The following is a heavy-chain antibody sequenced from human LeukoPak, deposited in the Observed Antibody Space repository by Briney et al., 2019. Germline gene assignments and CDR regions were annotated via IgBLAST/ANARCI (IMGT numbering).Heavy chain of an antibody. CDR3: TTYTGILGFDY. D-gene: IGHD7-27*01. CDR1: GFTFSSYS. J-gene: IGHJ4*02. CDR2: IHPTEGTT. V-gene: IGHV3-23*01. Sequence: GGSLRLSCAASGFTFSSYSMNWVRQAPGKGLKWVSAIHPTEGTTFYADSVKGRFTISRDNSKNTLYLQLNSLRAEDTAVYYCTTYTGILGFDYWGQGALVTVSS.